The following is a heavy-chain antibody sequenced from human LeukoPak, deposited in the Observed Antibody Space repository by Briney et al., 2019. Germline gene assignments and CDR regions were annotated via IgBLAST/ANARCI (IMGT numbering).Heavy chain of an antibody. J-gene: IGHJ3*02. D-gene: IGHD1-26*01. CDR1: GFPFTDRY. Sequence: PGGSLRLSCAVSGFPFTDRYMDWVRQAPGKGLEWVGRTRNKANSYISEYAASVKGRFTISRDNAKNSLYLQMNSLRAEDTAVYYCARDGNDAFDIWGQGTMITVSS. CDR3: ARDGNDAFDI. CDR2: TRNKANSYIS. V-gene: IGHV3-72*01.